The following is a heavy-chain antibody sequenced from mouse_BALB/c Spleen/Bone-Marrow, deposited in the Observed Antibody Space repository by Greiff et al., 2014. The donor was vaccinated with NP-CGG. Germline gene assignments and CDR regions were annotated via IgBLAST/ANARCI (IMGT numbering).Heavy chain of an antibody. Sequence: VQLQQSGAELVKPGASVKLSCTASGFNIKDTYMHWVKQRPEQGPEWIGRIDSANGNTKYDPKFQGKATITADTSSNTYYLQLSCLTSENTAVYYYASYYDGSAWFAYWGQGTLVTVSA. J-gene: IGHJ3*01. D-gene: IGHD1-1*01. CDR2: IDSANGNT. V-gene: IGHV14-3*02. CDR1: GFNIKDTY. CDR3: ASYYDGSAWFAY.